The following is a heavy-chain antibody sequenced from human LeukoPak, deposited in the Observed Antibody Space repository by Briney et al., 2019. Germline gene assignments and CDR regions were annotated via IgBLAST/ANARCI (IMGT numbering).Heavy chain of an antibody. Sequence: SETLSLTCTVSGGSISSGDYYWSWIRQHPGKGLEWIGYIYYSGSTYYNPSLKSRVTISVDTSKNQFSLKLSSVTAADTAVYYCARLYYDFWSGSIPGWFVPWGQGTLVTVSS. CDR3: ARLYYDFWSGSIPGWFVP. CDR2: IYYSGST. V-gene: IGHV4-30-4*08. CDR1: GGSISSGDYY. J-gene: IGHJ5*02. D-gene: IGHD3-3*01.